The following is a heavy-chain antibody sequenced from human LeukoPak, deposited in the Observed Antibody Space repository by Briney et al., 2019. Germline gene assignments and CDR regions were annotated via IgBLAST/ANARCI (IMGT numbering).Heavy chain of an antibody. D-gene: IGHD3-3*01. V-gene: IGHV3-33*06. CDR1: GFTFSSYG. Sequence: GGSLRLSCAASGFTFSSYGMHWVRQAPGKGLEWVAVIWYDGSNKYYADSVKGRFTIPRDNSKNTLYLQMNSLRAEDTAVYYCAKDRVPGGYYDFWSGYYSDFDYWGQGTLVTVSS. CDR2: IWYDGSNK. J-gene: IGHJ4*02. CDR3: AKDRVPGGYYDFWSGYYSDFDY.